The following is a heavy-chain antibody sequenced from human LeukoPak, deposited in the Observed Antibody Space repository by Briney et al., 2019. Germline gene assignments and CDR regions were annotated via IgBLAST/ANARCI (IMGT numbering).Heavy chain of an antibody. CDR3: ARDLRGKRDY. CDR2: ISSSGHDI. Sequence: GGSLRLSCAASDFTFSRYSMNWFRQAPGEGPEWVSSISSSGHDIYYADSVKGRFTISRDNAKNTLYLQMNSLRAEDTAVYFCARDLRGKRDYWGQGTLVTVSS. D-gene: IGHD4-23*01. V-gene: IGHV3-21*01. J-gene: IGHJ4*02. CDR1: DFTFSRYS.